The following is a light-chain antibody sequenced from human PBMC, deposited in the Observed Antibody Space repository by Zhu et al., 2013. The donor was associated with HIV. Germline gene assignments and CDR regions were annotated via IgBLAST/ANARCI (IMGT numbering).Light chain of an antibody. CDR3: QVWNSSIIAVV. Sequence: SYELTQPTSVSVAPGQTARITCGGSHLETRSVHWYQQKPGQAPVLVVYDDAARPSGIPERFSGSNSGTMATLTISSVEVGDEADYFCQVWNSSIIAVVFGGGTKLTVL. CDR1: HLETRS. V-gene: IGLV3-21*02. J-gene: IGLJ2*01. CDR2: DDA.